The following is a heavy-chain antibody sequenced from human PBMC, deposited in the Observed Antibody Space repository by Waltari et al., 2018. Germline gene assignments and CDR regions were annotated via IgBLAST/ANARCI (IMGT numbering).Heavy chain of an antibody. CDR3: ARKAGSGYPYGPFYYDN. CDR2: INVDGGYI. CDR1: GFRFGDYW. D-gene: IGHD5-12*01. V-gene: IGHV3-74*01. J-gene: IGHJ4*02. Sequence: EVHLAESGGGVVQPGGSLRLSCTGSGFRFGDYWMHWVRQAPGKGLEWVSRINVDGGYISYGDSVKGRFTISRDNAKNTVFLQLNSLIADDTAVYFCARKAGSGYPYGPFYYDNWGQGTLVTVSS.